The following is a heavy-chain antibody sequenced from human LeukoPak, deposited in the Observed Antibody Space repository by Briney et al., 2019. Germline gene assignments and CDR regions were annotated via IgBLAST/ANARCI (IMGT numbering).Heavy chain of an antibody. Sequence: SETLSLTCAVYGGSFSGYYWTWIRQPPGKGLEWIGEINHSGSTNYNPSLKSRVSMSVDTSKNQFSLKLSSVTAADTAVYYCARKGLANWFDPWGQGTLVIVSS. CDR2: INHSGST. D-gene: IGHD5-12*01. J-gene: IGHJ5*02. CDR3: ARKGLANWFDP. V-gene: IGHV4-34*01. CDR1: GGSFSGYY.